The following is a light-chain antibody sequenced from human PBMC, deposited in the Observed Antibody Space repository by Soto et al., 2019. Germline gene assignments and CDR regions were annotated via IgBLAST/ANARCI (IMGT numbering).Light chain of an antibody. Sequence: EIVLTQSPATLSLSPGERATLSCRASQSVSSYLAWYQQKPGQAPRLLIYDASNRATGIPARFSGSGSGTDVPLTISSLEPEDFAVYYCQQRSNWPTFGQGTKIEIK. CDR2: DAS. V-gene: IGKV3-11*01. J-gene: IGKJ2*01. CDR3: QQRSNWPT. CDR1: QSVSSY.